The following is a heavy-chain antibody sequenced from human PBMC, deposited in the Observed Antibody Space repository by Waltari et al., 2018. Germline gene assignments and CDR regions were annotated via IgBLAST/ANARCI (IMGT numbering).Heavy chain of an antibody. V-gene: IGHV4-34*01. CDR3: ARHLGYCSSTSCYFYYYYGMDV. CDR1: GGSFSGYY. J-gene: IGHJ6*02. D-gene: IGHD2-2*01. CDR2: SKDRGST. Sequence: QVQLQQWGAGLLKPSETLSLTCAVYGGSFSGYYWSWIRQPPGQGLEWIGESKDRGSTNYNRALKRRVTISVDTSKNEFSRKLSYVTAADTAVYYCARHLGYCSSTSCYFYYYYGMDVWGQGTTVTVSS.